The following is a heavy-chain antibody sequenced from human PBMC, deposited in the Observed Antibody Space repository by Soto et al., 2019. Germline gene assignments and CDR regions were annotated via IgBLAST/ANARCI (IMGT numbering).Heavy chain of an antibody. CDR3: GRGDDILTGPILEN. D-gene: IGHD3-9*01. J-gene: IGHJ4*02. Sequence: EVQLLESGGGLVQPGGSLRLSCAASGFTFSIYAMNWVRQAPGRGLEWVSAISGSGGSSYYADSVKGRFTVSRDNSWNTLILQINSLKAEDTAVYYCGRGDDILTGPILENWGQGTLVPVSS. V-gene: IGHV3-23*01. CDR1: GFTFSIYA. CDR2: ISGSGGSS.